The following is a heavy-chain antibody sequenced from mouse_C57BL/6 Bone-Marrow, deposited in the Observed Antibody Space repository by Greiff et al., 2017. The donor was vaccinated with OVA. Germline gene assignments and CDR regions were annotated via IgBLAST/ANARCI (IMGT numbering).Heavy chain of an antibody. D-gene: IGHD1-1*01. CDR2: ISNGGGST. J-gene: IGHJ1*03. CDR1: GFTFSDYY. V-gene: IGHV5-12*01. CDR3: ASAITTGPYWYFDV. Sequence: EVHLVESGGGLVQPGGSLKLSCAASGFTFSDYYMYWVRQTPGKRLEWVAYISNGGGSTYYPDTVKGRFTISRDNAKNTLYLQMSRLKSEDTAMYYCASAITTGPYWYFDVRGTGTAVTVSA.